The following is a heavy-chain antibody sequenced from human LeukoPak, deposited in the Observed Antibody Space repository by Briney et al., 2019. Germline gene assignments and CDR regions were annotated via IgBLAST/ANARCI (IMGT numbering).Heavy chain of an antibody. Sequence: SETLSLTCTVSGGSISSSSYYWGWIRQPPGKGLEWIGSIYYSGNTYYHPSLKSRVTISVDTSKNQFSLKLSSVTAADTAVYYCAREIQTYYYDSGRYYSPDAFDIWGQGTMVTVSS. D-gene: IGHD3-22*01. CDR1: GGSISSSSYY. J-gene: IGHJ3*02. CDR2: IYYSGNT. V-gene: IGHV4-39*07. CDR3: AREIQTYYYDSGRYYSPDAFDI.